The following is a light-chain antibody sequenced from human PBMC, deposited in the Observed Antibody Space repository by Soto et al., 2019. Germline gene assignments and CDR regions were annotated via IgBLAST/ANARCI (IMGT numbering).Light chain of an antibody. V-gene: IGLV2-11*01. J-gene: IGLJ1*01. CDR3: CSYAGSYTHV. CDR1: SSDVGTYTY. Sequence: QSALTQPRSVSGSPGQSVTISCTGTSSDVGTYTYVSWYQQHPGKAPKLIIYDVIKRPSGVPDRFSGSKSGNTASLTISGLQAEDDADYYCCSYAGSYTHVFGTGTKVTVL. CDR2: DVI.